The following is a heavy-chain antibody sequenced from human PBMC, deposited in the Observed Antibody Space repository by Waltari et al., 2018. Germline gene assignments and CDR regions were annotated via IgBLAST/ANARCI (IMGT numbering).Heavy chain of an antibody. CDR1: GFTFSSYA. J-gene: IGHJ3*02. D-gene: IGHD3-22*01. Sequence: EVQLVESGGGLVQPGGSLRLSCAASGFTFSSYAMHLVRQAPGKGLEYVSAISSNGGRTYYANSGKGRFTISRDNSKNTLYLQMGSLRAEDMAVYYCTRDLYYDSSGFNAFDIWGQGTMVTVSS. CDR2: ISSNGGRT. V-gene: IGHV3-64*01. CDR3: TRDLYYDSSGFNAFDI.